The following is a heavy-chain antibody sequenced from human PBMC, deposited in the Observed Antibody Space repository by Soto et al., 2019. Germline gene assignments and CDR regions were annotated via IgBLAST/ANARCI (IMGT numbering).Heavy chain of an antibody. J-gene: IGHJ6*02. V-gene: IGHV4-39*02. CDR3: AREIGVYRRLWGSNYYYYGMDV. CDR2: IYYSGST. D-gene: IGHD7-27*01. Sequence: SQSLSLSYSVSGGSIRISSDNWGWIRQPAGNGLEWIGSIYYSGSTYYNPSLKSRVTISVDTSKNQFSLKLSYVNAADTAVYYCAREIGVYRRLWGSNYYYYGMDVWGQGTTV. CDR1: GGSIRISSDN.